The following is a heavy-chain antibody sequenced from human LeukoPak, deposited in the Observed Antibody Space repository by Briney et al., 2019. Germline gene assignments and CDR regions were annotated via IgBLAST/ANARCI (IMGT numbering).Heavy chain of an antibody. D-gene: IGHD3-3*01. Sequence: GESLKISCKGSGYSFTSYWIGWVRQMPGKGLEWMGIIYPGDSATRYSPSFQGQVTISADKSISTAYLQWSSLKASDTAMYYCARQPLPNYDFWSGYHSHYYGMDVWGQGTTVTVSS. V-gene: IGHV5-51*01. CDR3: ARQPLPNYDFWSGYHSHYYGMDV. J-gene: IGHJ6*02. CDR1: GYSFTSYW. CDR2: IYPGDSAT.